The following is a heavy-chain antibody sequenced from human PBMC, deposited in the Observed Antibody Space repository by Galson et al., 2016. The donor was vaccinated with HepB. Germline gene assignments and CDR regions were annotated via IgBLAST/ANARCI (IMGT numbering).Heavy chain of an antibody. J-gene: IGHJ4*02. CDR3: ARGGSSGWYRKRFDI. CDR1: GGSFSGYY. CDR2: VYHSGST. Sequence: TLSLTCAVYGGSFSGYYWSWIRQSPGKGLEWIGEVYHSGSTNYNTSLQGRVTISADTSKNQLPLKLTSVTAADTAIYSCARGGSSGWYRKRFDIWGQGTPVTVSS. D-gene: IGHD6-19*01. V-gene: IGHV4-34*01.